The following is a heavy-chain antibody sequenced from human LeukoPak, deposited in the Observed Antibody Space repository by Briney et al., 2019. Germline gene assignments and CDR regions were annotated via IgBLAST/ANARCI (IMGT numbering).Heavy chain of an antibody. D-gene: IGHD4-17*01. J-gene: IGHJ5*02. CDR3: ANSRNDYGDYSWFDP. V-gene: IGHV3-23*01. Sequence: GGSLRLSCAASGFTFSSYAMSWVRQAPGKGLEWVSAISGSGGSTYYADSVKGRFTISRDNSKNTLYLQMNSLRAEDTAVYYCANSRNDYGDYSWFDPWGQGTLVTVSS. CDR1: GFTFSSYA. CDR2: ISGSGGST.